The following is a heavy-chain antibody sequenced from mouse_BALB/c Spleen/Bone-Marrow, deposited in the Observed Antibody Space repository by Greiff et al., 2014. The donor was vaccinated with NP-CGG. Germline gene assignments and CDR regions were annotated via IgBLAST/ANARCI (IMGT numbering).Heavy chain of an antibody. V-gene: IGHV7-3*02. Sequence: EVHLVESGGRLVQPGGSLRLSCTTSGFTFTDYFMTWVRQPPGKALEWLGFIRNKPNGYTAEYNPSVKGRFTISRDNSQGILYLQMNTLIAEYSAIYYCARDYSGYFDFWGQGTTLTVSS. CDR3: ARDYSGYFDF. CDR2: IRNKPNGYTA. CDR1: GFTFTDYF. D-gene: IGHD5-1*01. J-gene: IGHJ2*01.